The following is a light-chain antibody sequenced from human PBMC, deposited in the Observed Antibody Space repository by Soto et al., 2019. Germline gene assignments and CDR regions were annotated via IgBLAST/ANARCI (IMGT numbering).Light chain of an antibody. Sequence: EIVLTQSPGTLSLSPGERATLSCKASQSVTSRYLAWYQQKPGQAPRLLIYGASSRATGIPDRFSGSGSGTDLPLTISRLEAEAFAVYFCQQYNNSPEYTFGQGTKLEIK. CDR2: GAS. CDR3: QQYNNSPEYT. V-gene: IGKV3-20*01. J-gene: IGKJ2*01. CDR1: QSVTSRY.